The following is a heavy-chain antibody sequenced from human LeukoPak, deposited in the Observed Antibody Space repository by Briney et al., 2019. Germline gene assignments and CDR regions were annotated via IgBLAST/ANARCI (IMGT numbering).Heavy chain of an antibody. D-gene: IGHD3-22*01. CDR2: IIPIFGTP. Sequence: ASVKVSCKASGGTFSSYGISWVRQAPGQGLEWMGGIIPIFGTPDYAQKFQGRVTISADESTSTAYMELSRLRSEDTAVYYCAKLGVGSYDGSGYIDYWGQGTLVTVSS. V-gene: IGHV1-69*13. CDR3: AKLGVGSYDGSGYIDY. J-gene: IGHJ4*02. CDR1: GGTFSSYG.